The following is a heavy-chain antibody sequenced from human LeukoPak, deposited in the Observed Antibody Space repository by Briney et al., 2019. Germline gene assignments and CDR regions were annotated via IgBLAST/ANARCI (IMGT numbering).Heavy chain of an antibody. CDR3: AVSSGWYLLDY. D-gene: IGHD6-19*01. CDR2: IIPIFGTA. J-gene: IGHJ4*02. Sequence: SVKVSCKASGGTFSSYAISWVRQAPGQRLEGMGGIIPIFGTANYAQKFQGRVTITADESTSTAYMELSSLRSEDTAVYYCAVSSGWYLLDYWGQGTLVTVSS. V-gene: IGHV1-69*13. CDR1: GGTFSSYA.